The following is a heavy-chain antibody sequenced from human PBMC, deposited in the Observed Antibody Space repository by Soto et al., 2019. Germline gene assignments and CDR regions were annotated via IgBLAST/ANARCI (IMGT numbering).Heavy chain of an antibody. CDR1: GFTFSSYA. CDR2: ISYDGSNK. J-gene: IGHJ4*02. Sequence: QVQLVESGGGVVQPGRSLRLSCAASGFTFSSYAMHWVRQAPGKGLEWVAVISYDGSNKYYADSVKGRSTISRDNSKNTLYLQKERVGAEDTAVDYCSGDPPIVVVVAVTPYFDFWGQGTLVTVSS. D-gene: IGHD2-15*01. CDR3: SGDPPIVVVVAVTPYFDF. V-gene: IGHV3-30-3*01.